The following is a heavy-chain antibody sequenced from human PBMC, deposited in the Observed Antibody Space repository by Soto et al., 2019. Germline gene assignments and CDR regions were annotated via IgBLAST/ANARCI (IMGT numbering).Heavy chain of an antibody. V-gene: IGHV1-69*02. Sequence: QVQRVQSGAEVKKPGSSVKVYCKASGGTFSSYTISWVRQAPGQGLEWMGRIIPILGIANYAQKFQGRVTITADKSPSTAYMEPSSLRSEDTAVYYCASAESNSHWGQGTLVTVSS. J-gene: IGHJ4*02. D-gene: IGHD2-21*01. CDR1: GGTFSSYT. CDR3: ASAESNSH. CDR2: IIPILGIA.